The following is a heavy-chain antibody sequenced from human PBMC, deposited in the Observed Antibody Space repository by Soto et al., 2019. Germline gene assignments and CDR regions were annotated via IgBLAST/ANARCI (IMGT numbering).Heavy chain of an antibody. Sequence: ASVKVSCKASGGTFSSYAISWVRQAPGQGLEWMGGIIPIFGTANYAQKFQGRVTITADESTSTAYMELSSLRSEDTAVYYCASIRDDSSGYYYGLFDYWGQGTLVTVSS. J-gene: IGHJ4*02. CDR1: GGTFSSYA. V-gene: IGHV1-69*13. D-gene: IGHD3-22*01. CDR3: ASIRDDSSGYYYGLFDY. CDR2: IIPIFGTA.